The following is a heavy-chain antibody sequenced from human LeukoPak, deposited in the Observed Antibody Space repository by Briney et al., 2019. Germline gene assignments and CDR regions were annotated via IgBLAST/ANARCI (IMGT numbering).Heavy chain of an antibody. J-gene: IGHJ4*02. V-gene: IGHV3-7*05. D-gene: IGHD6-13*01. CDR1: RHTFRGAR. CDR2: ISPDGGTK. CDR3: TAGVSGSWDF. Sequence: GGSLRLSCRAPRHTFRGARMSCVREAPGERLEWVANISPDGGTKYYMDSVKGRVTISRDNARNSLYLEMSSLRTDDTAVYYCTAGVSGSWDFGGQGTLVTVSS.